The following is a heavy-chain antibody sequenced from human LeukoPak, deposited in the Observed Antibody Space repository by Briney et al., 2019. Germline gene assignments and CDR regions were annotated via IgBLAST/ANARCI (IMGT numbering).Heavy chain of an antibody. J-gene: IGHJ4*02. CDR2: ISGSGGTT. CDR3: AKPFDVVVVVAAAGASGFDY. Sequence: GGSLRLSCAASGFTFSSHAMSWVRQAPGKGLEWVTAISGSGGTTYYADSVKGRFTISRDNSKNTLHLQMNSLRAEDTAVYYCAKPFDVVVVVAAAGASGFDYWGQGTLVTVSS. D-gene: IGHD2-15*01. V-gene: IGHV3-23*01. CDR1: GFTFSSHA.